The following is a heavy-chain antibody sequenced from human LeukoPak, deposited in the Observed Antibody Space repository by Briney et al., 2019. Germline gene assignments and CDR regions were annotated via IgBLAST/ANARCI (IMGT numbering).Heavy chain of an antibody. J-gene: IGHJ6*03. CDR1: DASMSGHY. V-gene: IGHV4-59*11. D-gene: IGHD2-15*01. CDR3: AAGICSGGTCYPYYYYMDV. Sequence: SETLSLTCTVSDASMSGHYWSWIRQPPGQSLEWIGYIYHTGSTNYNPSLNSRATVSLDAPRHQFSLKLTSVTAADAAVYYCAAGICSGGTCYPYYYYMDVWGKGTTVTVSS. CDR2: IYHTGST.